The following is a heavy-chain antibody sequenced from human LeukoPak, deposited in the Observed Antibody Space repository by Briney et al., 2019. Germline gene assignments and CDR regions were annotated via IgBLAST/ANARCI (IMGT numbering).Heavy chain of an antibody. D-gene: IGHD6-25*01. CDR2: INHSGST. CDR1: GGSFSGYC. CDR3: ARDSLLRGSGWDYWYFDL. J-gene: IGHJ2*01. Sequence: PSETLSLTCAVYGGSFSGYCWSWIRQPPGKGLEWMGEINHSGSTNYNPSLKSRVTISVDSSMNQFSLLPTSATAADTAVYYCARDSLLRGSGWDYWYFDLWGRGTLVTVSS. V-gene: IGHV4-34*01.